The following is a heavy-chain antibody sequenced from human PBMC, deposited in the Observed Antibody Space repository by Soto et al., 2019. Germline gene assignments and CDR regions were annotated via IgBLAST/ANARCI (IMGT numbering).Heavy chain of an antibody. Sequence: PGGSLRLSCAASGFTFSSYAMSWVRQAPGKGLEWVANIKQAGSEKYYVDSVNGRFIISRDDAKNSLFLQVNGLRVEDTAVYYCAREKRANGYFDYWGQGTLVTVSS. J-gene: IGHJ4*02. V-gene: IGHV3-7*01. D-gene: IGHD6-25*01. CDR1: GFTFSSYA. CDR3: AREKRANGYFDY. CDR2: IKQAGSEK.